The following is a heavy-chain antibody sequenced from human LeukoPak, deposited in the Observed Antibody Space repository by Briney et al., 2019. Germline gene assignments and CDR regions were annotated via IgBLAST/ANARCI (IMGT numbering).Heavy chain of an antibody. V-gene: IGHV4-39*07. CDR3: ARMKSGYVLDY. CDR2: IYYSGST. D-gene: IGHD5-12*01. Sequence: PSETLSLTCSVSGGSISSSSYYWGWIRQPPGKGLEWIGNIYYSGSTYYNPSLKSRVTISVDTSKNQFSLKLSSVTAADTAVYYCARMKSGYVLDYWGQGTLVTVSS. J-gene: IGHJ4*02. CDR1: GGSISSSSYY.